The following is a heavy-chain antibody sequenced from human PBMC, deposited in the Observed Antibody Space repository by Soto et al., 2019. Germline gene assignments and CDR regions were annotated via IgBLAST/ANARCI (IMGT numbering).Heavy chain of an antibody. CDR2: INPNSGGT. V-gene: IGHV1-2*02. D-gene: IGHD6-13*01. CDR3: ARGWGIAAPGPNWFDP. Sequence: GASVKVSCKASGYSLSGYYLHWVRQAPGQGPEWMGWINPNSGGTKYVQKFQGRVTMTRDTSISTVYLELGRLRSDDTAVYYWARGWGIAAPGPNWFDPWGQGTLVTVSS. J-gene: IGHJ5*02. CDR1: GYSLSGYY.